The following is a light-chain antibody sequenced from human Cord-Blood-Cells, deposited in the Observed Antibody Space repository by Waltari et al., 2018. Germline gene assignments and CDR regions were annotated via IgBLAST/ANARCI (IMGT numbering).Light chain of an antibody. J-gene: IGLJ2*01. CDR3: SSYTSSSTVV. V-gene: IGLV2-14*01. Sequence: QSALTQPASVSGSPGQSITISCTGPSSDVGGYNYVPWYQPHPGKAPKLMIYEVTNRPSGVSNRFSGSKSGNTASLTISGLQAEDEADYYCSSYTSSSTVVFGGGTKLTVL. CDR1: SSDVGGYNY. CDR2: EVT.